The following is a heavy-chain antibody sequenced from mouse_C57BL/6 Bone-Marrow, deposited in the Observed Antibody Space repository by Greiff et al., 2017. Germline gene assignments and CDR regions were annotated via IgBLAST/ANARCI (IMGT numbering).Heavy chain of an antibody. CDR3: TRWGLKVY. J-gene: IGHJ3*01. CDR1: GYTFTDYE. CDR2: IDPETGGT. D-gene: IGHD1-3*01. Sequence: VQLQESGAELVRPGASVTLSCKASGYTFTDYEMHWVKQTPVHGLEWIGAIDPETGGTAYNQKFKGKAILTADKSSSTAYMELRSLTSEDSAVYYCTRWGLKVYWGQGTLVTVSA. V-gene: IGHV1-15*01.